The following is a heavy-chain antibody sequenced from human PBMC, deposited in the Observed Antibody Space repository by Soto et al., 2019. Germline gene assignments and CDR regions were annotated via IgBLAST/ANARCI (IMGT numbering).Heavy chain of an antibody. D-gene: IGHD2-21*01. Sequence: QVQLQESGPGLVKPSQTLSLTCTDSGGSISDGAYYWSWIRQPPGKGLEWIRHIYDSGNTYNNPSLKSRLTISVDTSKNYSSLNLNSVTAADTAVYYCASGLSGDKDAQWGQGTLVTVSS. J-gene: IGHJ4*02. CDR1: GGSISDGAYY. CDR3: ASGLSGDKDAQ. V-gene: IGHV4-30-4*01. CDR2: IYDSGNT.